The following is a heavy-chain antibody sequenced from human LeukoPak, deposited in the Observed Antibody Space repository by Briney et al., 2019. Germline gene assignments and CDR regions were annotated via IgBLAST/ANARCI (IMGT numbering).Heavy chain of an antibody. J-gene: IGHJ4*02. D-gene: IGHD2-21*01. CDR1: GFSFGSYA. CDR2: ISGSGGNT. Sequence: GGSLRLSCAASGFSFGSYAMTWVRQAPGKGPECVATISGSGGNTYYTDSVKGRFTISRDNSVHTLFLQMSSLRAEDTALYYCTKGGVVSGFDYWGRGVLVTVSS. CDR3: TKGGVVSGFDY. V-gene: IGHV3-23*01.